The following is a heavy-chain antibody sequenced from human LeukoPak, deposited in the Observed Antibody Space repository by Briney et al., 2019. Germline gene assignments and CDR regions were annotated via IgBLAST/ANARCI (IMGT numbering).Heavy chain of an antibody. V-gene: IGHV3-9*03. J-gene: IGHJ3*02. CDR1: GFTFDDYA. Sequence: GRSLRLSCAASGFTFDDYAMHWVRQAPGKGLEWVSGISWNSGSIGYADSVKGRFTIYRDNAKNSLYLQMNSLRAEDMALYYCAKGIYGEPRGNAFDIWGQGTMVTVSS. CDR2: ISWNSGSI. CDR3: AKGIYGEPRGNAFDI. D-gene: IGHD4-17*01.